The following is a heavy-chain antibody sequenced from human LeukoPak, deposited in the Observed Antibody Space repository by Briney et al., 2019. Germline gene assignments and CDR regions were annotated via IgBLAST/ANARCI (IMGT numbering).Heavy chain of an antibody. CDR1: GYTFTGYY. D-gene: IGHD3-9*01. CDR2: INPNSGGT. V-gene: IGHV1-2*02. Sequence: ASVKVSCKASGYTFTGYYMHWVRQAPGQGLEWMGWINPNSGGTNYAQKFQGRVTMTRDTSISTAYMELSRLRSDDTAVYYCAVLTEHYYGMDVWGQGTTVTVSS. J-gene: IGHJ6*02. CDR3: AVLTEHYYGMDV.